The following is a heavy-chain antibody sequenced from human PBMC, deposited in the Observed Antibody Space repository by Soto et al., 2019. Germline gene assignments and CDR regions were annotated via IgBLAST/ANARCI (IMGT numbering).Heavy chain of an antibody. CDR2: IYPGDSDT. J-gene: IGHJ6*02. CDR1: GYTFTNYW. Sequence: GESLKISCKGSGYTFTNYWIGWVRQMPGKGPEWMGIIYPGDSDTKYNPSFQGQVTISADKSITTTYLQWSSLKASDTAVYYCAASIFYYGMDVWGQGTTVTVSS. V-gene: IGHV5-51*01. CDR3: AASIFYYGMDV.